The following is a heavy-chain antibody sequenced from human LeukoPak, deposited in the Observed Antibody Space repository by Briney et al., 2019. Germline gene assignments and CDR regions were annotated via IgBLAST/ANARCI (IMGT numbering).Heavy chain of an antibody. CDR2: VYYSGRT. V-gene: IGHV4-39*07. CDR1: GGSISSGNYY. D-gene: IGHD2-15*01. J-gene: IGHJ5*02. CDR3: ARKGDCSGGSCYSMESYNWFDP. Sequence: SETLSLTCTVSGGSISSGNYYWGWIRQPPGKGLEWIGTVYYSGRTFYNPSLKSRVTISVDTSKNQFSLKLSSVTAADTAVYYCARKGDCSGGSCYSMESYNWFDPWGQGALVTVSS.